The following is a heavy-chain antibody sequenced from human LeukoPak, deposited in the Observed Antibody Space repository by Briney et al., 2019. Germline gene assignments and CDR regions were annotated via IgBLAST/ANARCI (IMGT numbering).Heavy chain of an antibody. Sequence: SETLSLTCTVSGGSISSSSYYWGWIRQPPGKGLEWLGSIYYSGSTYYNPSLKSRVTISVDTSKNQFSLKLSSVTAADTAVYYCARDSGSYYGSEYFQHWGQGTLVTVSS. CDR2: IYYSGST. J-gene: IGHJ1*01. D-gene: IGHD1-26*01. CDR1: GGSISSSSYY. V-gene: IGHV4-39*02. CDR3: ARDSGSYYGSEYFQH.